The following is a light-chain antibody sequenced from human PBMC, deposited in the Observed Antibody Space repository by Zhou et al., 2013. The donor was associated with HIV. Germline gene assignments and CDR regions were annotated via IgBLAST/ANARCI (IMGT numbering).Light chain of an antibody. CDR1: QSVSNY. CDR3: QQYGSSPPNT. V-gene: IGKV3-20*01. J-gene: IGKJ2*01. CDR2: GAF. Sequence: EIVLTQSPATLSLSPGEGATLSCRASQSVSNYLAWYQQKPGQAPRLLIHGAFSRATGIPDRFSGSGSGTDFTLTISRLEPEDLAVYYCQQYGSSPPNTFGQGTRLEIK.